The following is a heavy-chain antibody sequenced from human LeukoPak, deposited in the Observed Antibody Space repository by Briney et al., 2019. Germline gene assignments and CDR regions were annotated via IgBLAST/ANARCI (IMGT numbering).Heavy chain of an antibody. CDR2: ISSSSSYI. CDR1: GFTFSSYS. V-gene: IGHV3-21*01. D-gene: IGHD3-22*01. J-gene: IGHJ1*01. CDR3: ARGGYYYSPAEYFQH. Sequence: PGGSLRLSCAASGFTFSSYSMNWVRQAPGKGLEWVSSISSSSSYIYYADSVKGRFTISRDNAKNSLYLQMNSLRAEDTAVYYCARGGYYYSPAEYFQHWGQGTLVTVSS.